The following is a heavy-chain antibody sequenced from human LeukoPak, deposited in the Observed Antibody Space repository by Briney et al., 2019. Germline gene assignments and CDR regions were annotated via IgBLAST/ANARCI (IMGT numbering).Heavy chain of an antibody. Sequence: GASVKVSCKASGYTFTGYYMHWVRQAPGQGLEWMGWINPNSGGTNYAQKFQGRVTMTRDTSISTAYMELSRLRSDDTAVYYCARDGASSGHYPRYFDYWGQGTLVTVSS. CDR2: INPNSGGT. CDR3: ARDGASSGHYPRYFDY. J-gene: IGHJ4*02. CDR1: GYTFTGYY. V-gene: IGHV1-2*02. D-gene: IGHD3-22*01.